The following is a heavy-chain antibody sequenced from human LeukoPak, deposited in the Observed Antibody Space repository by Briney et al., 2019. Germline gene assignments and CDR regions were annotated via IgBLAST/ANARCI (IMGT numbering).Heavy chain of an antibody. V-gene: IGHV3-7*01. Sequence: AGGSLRLSCAASGFTFSSYEMNWVRQAPGKGLGWVANIKQDGSEKYYVDSVKGRFTISRDNAKNSLYLQMNSLRAEDTAVFYCAREGNRRSFDYWGQGTLVTVSS. CDR1: GFTFSSYE. CDR3: AREGNRRSFDY. CDR2: IKQDGSEK. D-gene: IGHD1-14*01. J-gene: IGHJ4*02.